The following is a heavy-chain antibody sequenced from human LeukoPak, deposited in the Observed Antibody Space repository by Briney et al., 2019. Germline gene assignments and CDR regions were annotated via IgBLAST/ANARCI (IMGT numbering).Heavy chain of an antibody. CDR3: ARVSSGWYSDFDY. Sequence: ASVKVSCKASGYTFNNNAITWVRQAPGQGLEWMGWISGYNGNTNYAQKLQDRVTMTTDTSTRTAYMELRSLKSDDTAVYYCARVSSGWYSDFDYWGQGILVTVSS. CDR2: ISGYNGNT. CDR1: GYTFNNNA. J-gene: IGHJ4*02. D-gene: IGHD6-19*01. V-gene: IGHV1-18*01.